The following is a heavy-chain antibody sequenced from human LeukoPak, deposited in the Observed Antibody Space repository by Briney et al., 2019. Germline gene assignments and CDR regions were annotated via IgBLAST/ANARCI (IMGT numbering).Heavy chain of an antibody. J-gene: IGHJ4*02. CDR1: AGSISSSNYY. Sequence: SETLSLTCTVSAGSISSSNYYWGWIRQPPGKGLEWIGSIYYSGRTYYNPSLKSRVTISVDTSKNQFSLKLSSVTAADTAVYYCVRTYYYDSSGYYEYYFDYWGQGTLVTVSS. CDR3: VRTYYYDSSGYYEYYFDY. D-gene: IGHD3-22*01. CDR2: IYYSGRT. V-gene: IGHV4-39*07.